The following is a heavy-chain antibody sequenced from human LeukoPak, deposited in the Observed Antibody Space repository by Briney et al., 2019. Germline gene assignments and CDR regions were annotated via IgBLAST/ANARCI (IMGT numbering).Heavy chain of an antibody. Sequence: GASVKVSCKASGYTFTAYYIHWVRQAPGQGLEWMGWINPNNGVTNYAQKFQGRVTMTRDTSITTAYMELSSLRSGDTAVYYCVRIYYGPDYWGQGTLVTVSS. V-gene: IGHV1-2*02. CDR2: INPNNGVT. J-gene: IGHJ4*02. CDR3: VRIYYGPDY. D-gene: IGHD4-17*01. CDR1: GYTFTAYY.